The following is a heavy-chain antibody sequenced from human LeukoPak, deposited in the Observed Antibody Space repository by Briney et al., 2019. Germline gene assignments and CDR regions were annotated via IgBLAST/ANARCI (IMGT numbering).Heavy chain of an antibody. CDR3: AKDPLYIGY. CDR2: IRYDATNT. CDR1: GFTFSSYG. V-gene: IGHV3-30*02. J-gene: IGHJ4*02. D-gene: IGHD2-2*02. Sequence: GGSLRLSCAASGFTFSSYGMHWVRQAPGKGLEWVAFIRYDATNTYYADSVKGRFTISRDNSKNTLSLQMNSLRPEDTALYYCAKDPLYIGYWGQGTLVTVSS.